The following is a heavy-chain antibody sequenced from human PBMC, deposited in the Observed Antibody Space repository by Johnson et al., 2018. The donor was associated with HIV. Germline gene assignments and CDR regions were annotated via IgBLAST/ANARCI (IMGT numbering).Heavy chain of an antibody. J-gene: IGHJ3*02. CDR1: GFTVSTSY. D-gene: IGHD3-3*01. CDR2: IFNSGTT. CDR3: ARDLGESENEEWASDYDDFGRDYPGQDTRGVVGSFDM. V-gene: IGHV3-66*03. Sequence: VQLVESGGGLVQPGGSLRLSCAVSGFTVSTSYMTWVRQAPGKGLDWVAVIFNSGTTYYADSVKGRFIISRDNSKNTLYLQMNSLRVEDMAVYYCARDLGESENEEWASDYDDFGRDYPGQDTRGVVGSFDMWGHGTMVTVSS.